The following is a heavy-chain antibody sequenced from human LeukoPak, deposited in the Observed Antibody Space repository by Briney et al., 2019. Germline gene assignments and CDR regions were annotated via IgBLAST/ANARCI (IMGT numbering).Heavy chain of an antibody. Sequence: PGGSLRLSCAASGFTFSSYSMNWVRQAPGKGLEWVSSIRSSSNYIYYADSVKGRFTISRDNAKNSLYLQMNSLRAEDTAVYYCARLYYDSSGSFAYWGQVTLVTVSS. V-gene: IGHV3-21*01. CDR1: GFTFSSYS. J-gene: IGHJ4*02. CDR3: ARLYYDSSGSFAY. D-gene: IGHD3-22*01. CDR2: IRSSSNYI.